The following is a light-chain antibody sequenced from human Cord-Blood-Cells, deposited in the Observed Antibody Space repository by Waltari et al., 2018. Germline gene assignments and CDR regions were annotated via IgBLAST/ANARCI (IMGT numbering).Light chain of an antibody. Sequence: QSALTQPPSASGSPGQSVTISCTGTSSDVGGYNYLSWYQQHPGKAPKLMIYEVSKWPSGVPDRFSGSKSGNTASLTVSGLQAEDEADYYCSSYAGSNNLVFGGGTKLTVL. CDR2: EVS. J-gene: IGLJ2*01. CDR1: SSDVGGYNY. V-gene: IGLV2-8*01. CDR3: SSYAGSNNLV.